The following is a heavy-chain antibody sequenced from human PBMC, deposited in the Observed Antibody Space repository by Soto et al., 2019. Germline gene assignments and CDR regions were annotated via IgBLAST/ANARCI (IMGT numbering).Heavy chain of an antibody. V-gene: IGHV4-4*02. CDR3: ARTRQSCTTSRCHDVYFDS. CDR1: GDSMNTNYW. Sequence: PSETLCVTCAVFGDSMNTNYWWRWVRQTPGKGLEWIGEIHHNGDTTYTPSLKSRVTMSLDKSKYHFSLSLTSVTAADTAVYYCARTRQSCTTSRCHDVYFDSRGRATLVT. D-gene: IGHD2-8*01. CDR2: IHHNGDT. J-gene: IGHJ4*02.